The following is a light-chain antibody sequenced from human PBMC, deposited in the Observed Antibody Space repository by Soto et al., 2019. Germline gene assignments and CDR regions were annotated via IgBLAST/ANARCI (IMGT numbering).Light chain of an antibody. Sequence: EIVLTQSPATLSLSPGERATLSCGASQRVSSTYLAWYQQKPGLAPRLLIYDASSRATGIPDRFSGSGSGTYFTLIISSMETEDFAVYYSQHYGSSPYTFVHGTKLEIK. CDR3: QHYGSSPYT. J-gene: IGKJ2*01. CDR1: QRVSSTY. CDR2: DAS. V-gene: IGKV3D-20*01.